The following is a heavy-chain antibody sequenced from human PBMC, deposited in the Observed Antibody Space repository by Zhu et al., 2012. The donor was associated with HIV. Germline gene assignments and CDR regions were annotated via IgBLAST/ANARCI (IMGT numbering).Heavy chain of an antibody. J-gene: IGHJ6*03. V-gene: IGHV3-30*02. CDR2: IRYDGSSK. CDR1: GFTFRSYA. CDR3: AKGPGERITYYYYYMDV. Sequence: QVQLVESGGGVVQPGGSLRLSCAASGFTFRSYAMHWVRQAPGKGLEWVAFIRYDGSSKYYADSVKGRFTISRDNSKSTLYLQMNSLRPEDTALYYCAKGPGERITYYYYYMDVWGKGTTVTVSS. D-gene: IGHD3-10*01.